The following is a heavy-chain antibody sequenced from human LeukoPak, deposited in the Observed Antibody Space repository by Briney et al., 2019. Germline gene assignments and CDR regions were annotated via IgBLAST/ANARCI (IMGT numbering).Heavy chain of an antibody. CDR2: ISYDGSNK. J-gene: IGHJ4*02. D-gene: IGHD3-9*01. V-gene: IGHV3-30*18. CDR3: AKGDDILTGYLLSDY. Sequence: GGSLRLSCAASGFTFSSYGMYWVRQAPGKGLEWVAVISYDGSNKYYADSVKGRFTISRDNSKNTLYLQMNSLRAEDTAVYYCAKGDDILTGYLLSDYWGQGTLVTVSS. CDR1: GFTFSSYG.